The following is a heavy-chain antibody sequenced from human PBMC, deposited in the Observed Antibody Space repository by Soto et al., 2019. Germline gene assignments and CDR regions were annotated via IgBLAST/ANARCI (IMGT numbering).Heavy chain of an antibody. J-gene: IGHJ4*02. CDR1: GDTFTSYY. V-gene: IGHV1-46*01. CDR2: INPSGGST. Sequence: GASVKVSCKASGDTFTSYYMHWVRQAPGQGLEWMGIINPSGGSTSYAQKFQGRVTMTRDTSTSTVYMELSSLRSEDTAVYYCARNLEGYDSSGYRGYYFDYWGQGTLVTVSS. D-gene: IGHD3-22*01. CDR3: ARNLEGYDSSGYRGYYFDY.